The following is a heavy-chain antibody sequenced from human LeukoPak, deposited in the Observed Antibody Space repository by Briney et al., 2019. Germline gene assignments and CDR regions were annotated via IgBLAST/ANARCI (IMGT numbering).Heavy chain of an antibody. Sequence: PSETLSPTCTVSGAPISRSYWSWIRQSPGKGLEWIGYFYDTGNTNNNPSLKSRVTMSVDTSRNEFSLKLTSVTAADTAMCYCAKHRRTSSTSPYDHWGQGTLVTVSS. V-gene: IGHV4-59*08. CDR3: AKHRRTSSTSPYDH. CDR2: FYDTGNT. J-gene: IGHJ4*02. CDR1: GAPISRSY. D-gene: IGHD2-2*01.